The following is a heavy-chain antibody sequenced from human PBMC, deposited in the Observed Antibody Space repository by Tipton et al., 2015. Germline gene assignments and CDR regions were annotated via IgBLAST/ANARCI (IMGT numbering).Heavy chain of an antibody. CDR1: GFIFTDYY. CDR3: GRGVDY. Sequence: SLRLSCAASGFIFTDYYMSWLRQAPGKGLEWLSYISTNSRTIYYIDSVKGRFTISRDNAKNSLYLQMNSLRAEDSAVYYCGRGVDYWGQGTLVIVSS. J-gene: IGHJ4*02. CDR2: ISTNSRTI. V-gene: IGHV3-11*01.